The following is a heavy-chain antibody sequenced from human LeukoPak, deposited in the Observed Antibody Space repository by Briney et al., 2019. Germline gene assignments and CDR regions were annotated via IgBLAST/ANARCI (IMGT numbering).Heavy chain of an antibody. CDR3: AKSFTGDNYYYGVDV. J-gene: IGHJ6*02. Sequence: PGGSLRLSCTASGFTFGGYAMTWVRQAPGKGLEWVSAIFRSGGDTYYADSMKGRFTISRDNSKNTLYLQMNSLRVGDTAIYYCAKSFTGDNYYYGVDVWGQGTTVTVSS. D-gene: IGHD3-10*01. V-gene: IGHV3-23*01. CDR1: GFTFGGYA. CDR2: IFRSGGDT.